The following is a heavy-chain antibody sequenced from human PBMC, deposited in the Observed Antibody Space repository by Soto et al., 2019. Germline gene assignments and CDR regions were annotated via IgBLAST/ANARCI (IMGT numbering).Heavy chain of an antibody. D-gene: IGHD4-17*01. CDR2: ISSSSSTI. Sequence: GGSLRLSCAASGFTFSSYSMNWVRQAPGKGLEWVSYISSSSSTIYYADSAKGRFTISRDNAKNSLYLQMNSLRAEDTAVYYCARTTGTDDAFDIWGQGTMVTVSS. CDR1: GFTFSSYS. V-gene: IGHV3-48*01. J-gene: IGHJ3*02. CDR3: ARTTGTDDAFDI.